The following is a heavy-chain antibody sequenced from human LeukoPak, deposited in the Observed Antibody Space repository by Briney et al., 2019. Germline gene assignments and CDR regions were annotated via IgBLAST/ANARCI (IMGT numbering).Heavy chain of an antibody. Sequence: GASVKVSCKASGDTFTSYAMNWVRQAPGQGLEWMGWINTNTGNPTYAQGFTGRFVFSLDTSVSTAYLQISSLKAEDTAVYYCARDPIGYPSSRYYYGMDVWGQGTTVTVSS. J-gene: IGHJ6*02. CDR2: INTNTGNP. CDR3: ARDPIGYPSSRYYYGMDV. V-gene: IGHV7-4-1*02. CDR1: GDTFTSYA. D-gene: IGHD2-15*01.